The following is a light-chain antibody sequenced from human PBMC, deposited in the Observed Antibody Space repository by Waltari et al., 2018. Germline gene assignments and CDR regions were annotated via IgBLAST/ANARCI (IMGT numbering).Light chain of an antibody. CDR3: QQYGSSPRLT. J-gene: IGKJ4*01. CDR2: GAS. CDR1: QSVRSSY. V-gene: IGKV3-20*01. Sequence: EIVLTQSPGTLSLSHGERATLSCRASQSVRSSYFAWYQQKPGQAPRLLIYGASRRATGIPDRLSGSGSRTAFPLTISRLEPEDFAVYYCQQYGSSPRLTFGGGTKVEIK.